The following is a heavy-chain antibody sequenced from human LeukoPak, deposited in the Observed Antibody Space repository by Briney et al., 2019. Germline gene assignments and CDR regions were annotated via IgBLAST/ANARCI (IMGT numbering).Heavy chain of an antibody. V-gene: IGHV3-48*04. CDR3: ARELWGYYYYYMDV. J-gene: IGHJ6*03. Sequence: PGGSLRLSCAASGFTFSSYSMNWVRQAPGKGLEWVSYISSSGSTIYYADSVKGRFTISRDNAKNSLYLQMNSLRAEDTAVYYCARELWGYYYYYMDVWGKGTTVTVSS. CDR2: ISSSGSTI. D-gene: IGHD3-16*01. CDR1: GFTFSSYS.